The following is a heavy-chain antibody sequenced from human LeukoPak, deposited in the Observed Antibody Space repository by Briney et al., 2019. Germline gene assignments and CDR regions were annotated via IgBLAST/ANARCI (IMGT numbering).Heavy chain of an antibody. V-gene: IGHV3-9*01. Sequence: GGSLRLSCAASGFTFDDYAMHWVRQAPGKGLEWVSGISWNSGSIGYADSVKGRFTISRDNAENSLYLQMNSLRAEDTALYYCAKDGGAYSSGWYPTWGQGTLVTVSS. D-gene: IGHD6-19*01. CDR3: AKDGGAYSSGWYPT. CDR1: GFTFDDYA. CDR2: ISWNSGSI. J-gene: IGHJ4*02.